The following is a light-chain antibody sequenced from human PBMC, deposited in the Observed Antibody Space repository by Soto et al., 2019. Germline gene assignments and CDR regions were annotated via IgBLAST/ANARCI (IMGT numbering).Light chain of an antibody. CDR1: QSVSTY. V-gene: IGKV3-11*01. Sequence: IVLTQSPAPLSLSPGERATLSCRASQSVSTYLAWYQQRPGQAPRLLIYDASYTATDIPPRFSGSGSGTDFTLTISSLEPEDFAVYYCQQRRSWPPTITFGQGTRLEIK. J-gene: IGKJ5*01. CDR2: DAS. CDR3: QQRRSWPPTIT.